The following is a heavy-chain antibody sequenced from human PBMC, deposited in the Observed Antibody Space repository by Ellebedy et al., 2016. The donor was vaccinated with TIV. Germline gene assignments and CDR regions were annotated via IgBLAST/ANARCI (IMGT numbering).Heavy chain of an antibody. CDR1: GETSSNPF. J-gene: IGHJ4*02. D-gene: IGHD1-26*01. Sequence: SETLSLXCAVHGETSSNPFWTWIRQPPGKGLEWLGEITHAGNINYNPSLKSRVTISLDTSKNQFSLKLTSVTAADTAVYYCAGGRADVWELLAYWGQGTLATVSS. CDR2: ITHAGNI. CDR3: AGGRADVWELLAY. V-gene: IGHV4-34*01.